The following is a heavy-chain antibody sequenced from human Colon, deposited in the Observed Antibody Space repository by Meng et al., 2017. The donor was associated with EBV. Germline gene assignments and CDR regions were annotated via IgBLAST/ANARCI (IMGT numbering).Heavy chain of an antibody. Sequence: QVQLQESGPGLVKPSXXLXLTCPVSVGSIRSGDYYWSWIRQPPGKGLEWIGEIYHSGRTNYNPSVKSRVSMSVDKSQNHFSLRLSSVTAADTAVYYCTTLYGDSISWGQGTLVTVSS. CDR1: VGSIRSGDYY. CDR3: TTLYGDSIS. V-gene: IGHV4-30-4*03. CDR2: IYHSGRT. J-gene: IGHJ4*02. D-gene: IGHD4-17*01.